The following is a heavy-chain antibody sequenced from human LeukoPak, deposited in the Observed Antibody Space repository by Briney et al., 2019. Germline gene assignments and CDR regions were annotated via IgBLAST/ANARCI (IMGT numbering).Heavy chain of an antibody. V-gene: IGHV3-64*01. CDR3: ARDRAAGLGDY. D-gene: IGHD6-13*01. CDR1: GFTFSSYA. CDR2: ISSNGGST. J-gene: IGHJ4*02. Sequence: GGSLRLSCAASGFTFSSYAMHWVRQAPGKGLEYVSAISSNGGSTYYANSVKGRFTISRDNSKNTLYLQMGSLRAEDMAVYHCARDRAAGLGDYWGQGTLVTVSS.